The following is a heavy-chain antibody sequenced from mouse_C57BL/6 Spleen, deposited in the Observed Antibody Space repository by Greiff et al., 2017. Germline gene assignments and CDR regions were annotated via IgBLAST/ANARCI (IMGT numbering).Heavy chain of an antibody. CDR1: GYTFTSYW. D-gene: IGHD2-5*01. J-gene: IGHJ2*01. CDR2: IHPNSGST. V-gene: IGHV1-64*01. Sequence: QVQLQQPGAELVKPGASVKLSCKASGYTFTSYWMHWVKQRPGQGLEWIGMIHPNSGSTNYNEKFKSKATLTVDKSSSTAYMQLSSLTSEDSAVYYCARWAVTTDYFDYWGQGTTLTVSS. CDR3: ARWAVTTDYFDY.